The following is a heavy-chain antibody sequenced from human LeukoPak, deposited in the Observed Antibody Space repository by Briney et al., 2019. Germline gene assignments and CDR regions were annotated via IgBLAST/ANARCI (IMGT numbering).Heavy chain of an antibody. CDR1: GFTFSSYA. CDR3: VIGKGIPFDY. V-gene: IGHV3-23*01. Sequence: GGSLRLSCAASGFTFSSYAMSWVRQAPGKVLEWVSAISGSGGSTYYADSVKSRFTISRDNSKNTLYLQMNSLRAEGTAVYYWVIGKGIPFDYWGEGTLDTLSS. J-gene: IGHJ4*02. CDR2: ISGSGGST.